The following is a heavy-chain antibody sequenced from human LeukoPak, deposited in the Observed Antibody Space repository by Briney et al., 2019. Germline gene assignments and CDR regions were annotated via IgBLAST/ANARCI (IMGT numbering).Heavy chain of an antibody. CDR2: IYYSGTT. J-gene: IGHJ5*02. Sequence: SETLSLTCTVSGDSVSSSSYYWGWIRQPPGKGLEWIGSIYYSGTTSYNPSLKSRVTISVGTSKNRFSLMLTSVTASDTAVYFCRGAATGTVGWFDPWGQGTLVTVSS. V-gene: IGHV4-39*01. D-gene: IGHD6-13*01. CDR3: RGAATGTVGWFDP. CDR1: GDSVSSSSYY.